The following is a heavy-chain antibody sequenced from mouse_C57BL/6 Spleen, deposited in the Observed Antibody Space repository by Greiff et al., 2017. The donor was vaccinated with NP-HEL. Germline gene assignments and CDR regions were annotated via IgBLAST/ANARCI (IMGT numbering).Heavy chain of an antibody. D-gene: IGHD1-1*01. CDR3: ARSDYYGSSYKAFFDY. CDR2: IHPNSGST. V-gene: IGHV1-64*01. Sequence: QVQLQQPGAELVKPGASVKLSCKASGYTFTSYWMHWVKQRPGQGLEWIGMIHPNSGSTNYNEKFKSKATLTVDKTSSTAYMQLSSLTSEDSAVYYCARSDYYGSSYKAFFDYWGKGTTLTVSS. J-gene: IGHJ2*01. CDR1: GYTFTSYW.